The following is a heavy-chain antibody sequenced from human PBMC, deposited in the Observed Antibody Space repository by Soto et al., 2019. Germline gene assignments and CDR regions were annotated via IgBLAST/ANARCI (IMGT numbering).Heavy chain of an antibody. J-gene: IGHJ5*02. D-gene: IGHD3-3*01. Sequence: QVQLVQSGAEVKEPGSSVNVSCKTSGGTFGNTAVTWVRQVPGQGLEWIGGIVPLFGTANYAQKFRGRDMITADESTSIAYMDLSSLRSDDTAIYYCARDGDPGYSFWSGPLGGCRFDPWGQGTLVTVSS. CDR1: GGTFGNTA. V-gene: IGHV1-69*12. CDR3: ARDGDPGYSFWSGPLGGCRFDP. CDR2: IVPLFGTA.